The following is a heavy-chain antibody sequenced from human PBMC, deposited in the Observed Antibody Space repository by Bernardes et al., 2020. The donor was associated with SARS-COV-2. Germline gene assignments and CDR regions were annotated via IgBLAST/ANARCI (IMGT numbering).Heavy chain of an antibody. CDR2: VNSDGSRI. Sequence: GGSLRLSCAASGFTVRVYWMHWVRHAPGTGLVWVARVNSDGSRITYADSVKGRFTISRDNAKNTLYLQMNSLRAEDTAVYYCAREEGYVLGLSYHYYGMDVWGQGTTVTVSS. V-gene: IGHV3-74*03. CDR1: GFTVRVYW. D-gene: IGHD5-12*01. CDR3: AREEGYVLGLSYHYYGMDV. J-gene: IGHJ6*02.